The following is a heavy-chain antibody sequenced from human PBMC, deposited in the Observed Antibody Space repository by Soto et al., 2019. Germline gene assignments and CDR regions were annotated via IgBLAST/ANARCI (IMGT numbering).Heavy chain of an antibody. J-gene: IGHJ4*01. CDR2: IWYDGSNK. V-gene: IGHV3-33*01. D-gene: IGHD2-15*01. Sequence: GGSPRLSCAAPGFSFGSYGMHWVGQGPGKGLEWVAVIWYDGSNKYYADSVKGRFTISRDNSKNTLYLQMNSLRAEDTAVYYCARDGYCSGGSCYSVPVFDSWGHGTLVTVSS. CDR3: ARDGYCSGGSCYSVPVFDS. CDR1: GFSFGSYG.